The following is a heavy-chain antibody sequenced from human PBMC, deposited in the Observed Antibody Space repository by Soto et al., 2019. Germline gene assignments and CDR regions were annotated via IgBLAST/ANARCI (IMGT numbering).Heavy chain of an antibody. J-gene: IGHJ6*03. Sequence: QVQLQESGPGLVKPSETLSLTCTVSGGSISSYYWSWIRQPPGKGLEWIGYIYYSGSTNYNPSLKSRVTIPVDTSKNQFSLKLSSVTAADTAVYYCAAKLWFGELSRDYYYYYMDVWGKGTTVTVSS. D-gene: IGHD3-10*01. V-gene: IGHV4-59*08. CDR1: GGSISSYY. CDR3: AAKLWFGELSRDYYYYYMDV. CDR2: IYYSGST.